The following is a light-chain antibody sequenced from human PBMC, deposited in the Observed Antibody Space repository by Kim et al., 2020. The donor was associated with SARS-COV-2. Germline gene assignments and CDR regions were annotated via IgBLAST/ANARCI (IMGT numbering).Light chain of an antibody. V-gene: IGKV3-11*01. Sequence: WSREESATLSCRASQGASSYLAWYQQKPGQAPRLLIYDASNSATGVPARFSGSGSGTDFTLTISSLEPEDFAVYYCQQRSKWPITFGQGTRLEIK. J-gene: IGKJ5*01. CDR1: QGASSY. CDR2: DAS. CDR3: QQRSKWPIT.